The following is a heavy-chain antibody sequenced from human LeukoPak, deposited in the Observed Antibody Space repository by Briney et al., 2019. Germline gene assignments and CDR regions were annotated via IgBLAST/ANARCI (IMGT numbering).Heavy chain of an antibody. V-gene: IGHV1-2*02. D-gene: IGHD1-26*01. CDR2: INPNSGGT. CDR3: ARASPIVGATNGAFDI. Sequence: ASVKVSCRASGYTFTGYYMHWVRQAPGQGLEWMGWINPNSGGTNYAQKFQGRVTMTRDTSISTAYMELSRLRSDDTAVYYCARASPIVGATNGAFDIWGQGTMVTVSS. CDR1: GYTFTGYY. J-gene: IGHJ3*02.